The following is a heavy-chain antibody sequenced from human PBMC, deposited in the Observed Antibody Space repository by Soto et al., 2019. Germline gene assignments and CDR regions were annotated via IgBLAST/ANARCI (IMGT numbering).Heavy chain of an antibody. D-gene: IGHD3-10*01. CDR3: ARVRLVRGVITRRWFDP. Sequence: QVQLVQSGAEVKKPGASVKVSCKASGYTFTNYDINWVRQATGQGLEWMGWMNPNSGNTGYVQKFQGRVTMTRNTSISTAYMELSSLRSEDTAVYYCARVRLVRGVITRRWFDPCGQGTLVTVSS. CDR1: GYTFTNYD. V-gene: IGHV1-8*01. J-gene: IGHJ5*02. CDR2: MNPNSGNT.